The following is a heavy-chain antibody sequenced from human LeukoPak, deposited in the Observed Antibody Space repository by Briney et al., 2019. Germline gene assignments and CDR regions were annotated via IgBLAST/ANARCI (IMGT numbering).Heavy chain of an antibody. V-gene: IGHV3-30-3*01. D-gene: IGHD2-2*01. CDR2: LSCDGSNK. J-gene: IGHJ4*02. CDR1: GFTFSIYA. CDR3: ARDVWDSVVVPAAISCGSLDY. Sequence: PGRTLRLSCAASGFTFSIYAMHWAREAPGKGLEWVAVLSCDGSNKYYADSAKGRFTISRDNSKNTLYLEMNSLRADDTAVYYCARDVWDSVVVPAAISCGSLDYWGQGTLVTVSS.